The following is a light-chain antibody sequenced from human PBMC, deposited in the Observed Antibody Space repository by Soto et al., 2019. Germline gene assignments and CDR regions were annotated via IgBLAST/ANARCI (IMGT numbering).Light chain of an antibody. CDR3: WLYDAGDRPV. CDR1: TGAVTSGHY. CDR2: ETT. V-gene: IGLV7-46*01. Sequence: QAVVTQEPSLTVSPGGTVTLTCGSSTGAVTSGHYPYWFQQKPGQAPRTLIYETTNKHSWTPARFSGSLLGGKAALTLSGAQPEDEAEYHCWLYDAGDRPVFGGGTKLTVL. J-gene: IGLJ2*01.